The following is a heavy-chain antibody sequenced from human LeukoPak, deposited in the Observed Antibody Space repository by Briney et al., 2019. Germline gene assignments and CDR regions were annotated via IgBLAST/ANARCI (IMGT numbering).Heavy chain of an antibody. CDR3: ARDPDPRDYVWGSYRLRGKGFDY. CDR1: GGSISSYY. J-gene: IGHJ4*02. V-gene: IGHV4-59*12. D-gene: IGHD3-16*02. CDR2: IYYSGST. Sequence: PSETLSLTCTVSGGSISSYYWSWIRQPPGKGLEWIGYIYYSGSTYYNPSLKSRVTISVDTSKNQFSLKLSSVTAADTAVYYCARDPDPRDYVWGSYRLRGKGFDYWGQGTLVTVSS.